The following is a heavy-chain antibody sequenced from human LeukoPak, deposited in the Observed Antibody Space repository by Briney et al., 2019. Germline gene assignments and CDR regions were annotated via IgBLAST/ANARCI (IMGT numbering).Heavy chain of an antibody. CDR2: IKQDGSEK. CDR1: GFTFSSSW. J-gene: IGHJ4*02. CDR3: AREAGIPPSTQQWPTSVDY. D-gene: IGHD5-18*01. V-gene: IGHV3-7*05. Sequence: GGSLRLSCVASGFTFSSSWMGWVRQAPGKGLEWVANIKQDGSEKYCVDSVKGRFTISRDNAKNSLYLQMNSLRAEDTAVYYCAREAGIPPSTQQWPTSVDYWGQGTLVTVSS.